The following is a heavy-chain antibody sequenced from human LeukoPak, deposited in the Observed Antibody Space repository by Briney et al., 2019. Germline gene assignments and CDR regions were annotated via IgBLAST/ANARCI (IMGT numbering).Heavy chain of an antibody. CDR1: GLTFSTYS. Sequence: GGSLRLSCAASGLTFSTYSMNWVRQAPGKGLEWVSSISSRGAYIYYADSVKGRFTLSRDNAKNSLYLQMNSLRAEDTAVYYCARDLNWSGDYWGQGTLVTVSS. CDR2: ISSRGAYI. CDR3: ARDLNWSGDY. V-gene: IGHV3-21*01. J-gene: IGHJ4*02. D-gene: IGHD1-1*01.